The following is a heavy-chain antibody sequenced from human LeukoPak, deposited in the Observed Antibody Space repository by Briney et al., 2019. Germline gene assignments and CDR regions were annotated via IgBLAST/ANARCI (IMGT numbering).Heavy chain of an antibody. Sequence: ASVKVSCKASGYTFTGYYMHWVRQAPGQGLEWMGWINPNSGGTNYAQEFQGRVTMTRDTSISTAYMELSRLRSYDTAVYYFAREGGHGVVYYDYWAREPWSPSPQ. CDR2: INPNSGGT. V-gene: IGHV1-2*02. D-gene: IGHD3-10*01. CDR3: AREGGHGVVYYDY. J-gene: IGHJ4*02. CDR1: GYTFTGYY.